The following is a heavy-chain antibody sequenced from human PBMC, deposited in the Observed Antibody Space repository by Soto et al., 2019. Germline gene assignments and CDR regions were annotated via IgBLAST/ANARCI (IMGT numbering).Heavy chain of an antibody. V-gene: IGHV3-7*01. D-gene: IGHD5-12*01. CDR1: GFTISSYW. J-gene: IGHJ4*02. CDR2: IKQDGSER. Sequence: EVQLVESGGTLVQPGESLRLSCAASGFTISSYWMSWVRQAPGKGLEWVANIKQDGSERYHMGSVNGRFTISRDNAKNSLYLQMSSLTVEDTAVYYCARWDNGYDFGGQGTLVTISS. CDR3: ARWDNGYDF.